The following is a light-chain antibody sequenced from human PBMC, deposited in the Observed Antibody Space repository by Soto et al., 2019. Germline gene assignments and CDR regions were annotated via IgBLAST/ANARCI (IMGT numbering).Light chain of an antibody. V-gene: IGLV2-14*01. Sequence: QSVLTQPASVSGSPGQSITISCTGTSSDVGGYNYVSWYQQHPGEAPKLLICEVSNRPSGVSNRFSGSKSGNTASLTISGLQPEYEADYYCSSYITSTTLYVFGTGTKLTVL. CDR2: EVS. CDR1: SSDVGGYNY. CDR3: SSYITSTTLYV. J-gene: IGLJ1*01.